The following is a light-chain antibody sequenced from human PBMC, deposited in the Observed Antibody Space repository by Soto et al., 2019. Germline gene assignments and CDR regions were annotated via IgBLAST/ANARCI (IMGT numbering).Light chain of an antibody. CDR2: SNN. J-gene: IGLJ1*01. CDR3: AAWDDSLNGPHYV. CDR1: SSNIEKNT. Sequence: QSVLTQPPSASGTPGQRVTISCSGSSSNIEKNTVSWFQQLPRTAPKLLIYSNNQRPSGVHDRFSGSKSGTSASPAISGLQSEDEADDYCAAWDDSLNGPHYVFGTGTKLTVL. V-gene: IGLV1-44*01.